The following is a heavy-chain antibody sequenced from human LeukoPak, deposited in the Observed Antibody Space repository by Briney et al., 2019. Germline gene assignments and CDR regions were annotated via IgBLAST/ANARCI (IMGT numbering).Heavy chain of an antibody. CDR3: ASGRFLEWLLYQRAYYYGMDV. J-gene: IGHJ6*02. CDR2: INHSGST. V-gene: IGHV4-34*01. D-gene: IGHD3-3*01. Sequence: SETLSLTCAAYGGSFSGYYWSWIRQPPGKGLEWIGEINHSGSTNYNPSLKSRVTISVDTSKNQFSLKLSSVTAADTAVYYCASGRFLEWLLYQRAYYYGMDVWGQGTTVTVSS. CDR1: GGSFSGYY.